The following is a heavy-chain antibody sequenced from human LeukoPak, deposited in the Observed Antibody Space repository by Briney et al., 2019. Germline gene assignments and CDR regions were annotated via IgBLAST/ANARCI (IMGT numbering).Heavy chain of an antibody. V-gene: IGHV3-23*01. CDR2: IAGGGGST. CDR1: GFTFSSYA. Sequence: GGSLRLSCAASGFTFSSYAMSWVRQAPGKGLNWVSTIAGGGGSTYYADSVKGRFTISRDNSKNTLYLQMNSLRAEDTAVYYCAKSVSGWGHFDYWGQGTLVTVSS. CDR3: AKSVSGWGHFDY. J-gene: IGHJ4*02. D-gene: IGHD6-19*01.